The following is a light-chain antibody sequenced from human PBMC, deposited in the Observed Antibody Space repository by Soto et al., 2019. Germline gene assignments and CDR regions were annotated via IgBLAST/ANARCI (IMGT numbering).Light chain of an antibody. V-gene: IGLV2-8*01. CDR3: SSYAGSNNLM. J-gene: IGLJ3*02. Sequence: QSALTQPPSASGSPGQSVTISCTGTSSDVGGYNYVSWYQQHLGKAPKLMIYEVSKRPSGVPDRFSGSKSGNTASLTVSGLQAEDEADYYCSSYAGSNNLMFGGGTKLTVL. CDR2: EVS. CDR1: SSDVGGYNY.